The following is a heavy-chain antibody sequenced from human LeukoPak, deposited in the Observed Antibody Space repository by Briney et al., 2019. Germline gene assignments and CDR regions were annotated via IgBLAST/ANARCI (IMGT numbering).Heavy chain of an antibody. CDR1: GGSISSGDYY. CDR3: ARKSVDSSARAFDY. Sequence: SQTLSLTCTVSGGSISSGDYYWSWIRQPPGKGLEWIVYIYYSGSTYYNPSLKSRVTISVDTSKNQFSLKLSSVTAADTAVYYCARKSVDSSARAFDYWGQGTLVTVSS. J-gene: IGHJ4*02. CDR2: IYYSGST. D-gene: IGHD3-22*01. V-gene: IGHV4-30-4*01.